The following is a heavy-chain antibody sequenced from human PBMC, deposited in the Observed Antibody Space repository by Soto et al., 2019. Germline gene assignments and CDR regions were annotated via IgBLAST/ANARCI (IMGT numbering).Heavy chain of an antibody. V-gene: IGHV6-1*01. CDR2: TYYRSKWYN. CDR3: ARDYGHSGYGLYYYYYGMDV. D-gene: IGHD5-12*01. Sequence: SQTLSLTCAISGDSVSSNSAAWNWIRQSPSRGLEWLGRTYYRSKWYNDYAVSVKSRITINPDTSKNQFSLQLNSVTPEDTAVYYCARDYGHSGYGLYYYYYGMDVWGQGTTVTVSS. J-gene: IGHJ6*02. CDR1: GDSVSSNSAA.